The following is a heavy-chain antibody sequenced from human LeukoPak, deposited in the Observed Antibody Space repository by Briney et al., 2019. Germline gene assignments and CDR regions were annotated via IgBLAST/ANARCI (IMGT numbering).Heavy chain of an antibody. CDR3: VRDSGLGLDAFDI. CDR1: GDSVSSSSAA. V-gene: IGHV6-1*01. D-gene: IGHD3/OR15-3a*01. Sequence: PSQTLSLTCAISGDSVSSSSAAWNWIRQSPSRGLVWLGRTYYRSRWYNDYAVSVKGRITVNPDTSKNKFSLHLNSVSPGDTAVYYCVRDSGLGLDAFDIWGQGTMVTVSS. J-gene: IGHJ3*02. CDR2: TYYRSRWYN.